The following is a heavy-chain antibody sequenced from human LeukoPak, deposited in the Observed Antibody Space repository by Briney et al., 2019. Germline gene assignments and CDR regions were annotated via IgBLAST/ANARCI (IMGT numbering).Heavy chain of an antibody. V-gene: IGHV3-30*04. CDR3: ARGGILDY. Sequence: PGGSLRLSCAASGFTFGAYAMHWVRQAPGKGLEWVAVISYDGSNKYYADSVKGRFTISRDNSKNTLYLQMNSLRAEDTAVYYCARGGILDYWGQGTLVTVSS. CDR1: GFTFGAYA. J-gene: IGHJ4*02. CDR2: ISYDGSNK.